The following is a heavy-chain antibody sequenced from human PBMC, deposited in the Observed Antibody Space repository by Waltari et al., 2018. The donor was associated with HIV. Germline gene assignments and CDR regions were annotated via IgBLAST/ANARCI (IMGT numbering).Heavy chain of an antibody. CDR1: VFTLRDHY. CDR2: TRNKRKGNTT. J-gene: IGHJ6*03. CDR3: ARGRAGKSSYYYYCMDV. V-gene: IGHV3-72*01. Sequence: EVQVVESGGGLVQPGGSVRLSCAAAVFTLRDHYMDWVGRAPGKGLEWVGRTRNKRKGNTTEYAASVKGRFTISRDDSKNSLSLQMNSLKTEDTAVYYCARGRAGKSSYYYYCMDVWGKGTTVTVSS. D-gene: IGHD1-1*01.